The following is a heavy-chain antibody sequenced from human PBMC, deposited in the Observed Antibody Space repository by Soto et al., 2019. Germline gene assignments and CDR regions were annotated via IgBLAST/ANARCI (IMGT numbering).Heavy chain of an antibody. V-gene: IGHV5-51*01. CDR3: ARHMNSSDHYFFYGMDV. Sequence: PGESLKISCKTSGYTFAYSWIGWVRQMPGKGLEWMGIIYPRDSDTRYSPSFQGQVNISADMSISTAHLQWSSLKASDTAIYYCARHMNSSDHYFFYGMDVWGQGTTVTSP. CDR1: GYTFAYSW. D-gene: IGHD6-6*01. CDR2: IYPRDSDT. J-gene: IGHJ6*02.